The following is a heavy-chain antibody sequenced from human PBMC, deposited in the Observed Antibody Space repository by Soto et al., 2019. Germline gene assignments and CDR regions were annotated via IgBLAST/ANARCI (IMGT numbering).Heavy chain of an antibody. CDR1: GFTFSSYW. CDR2: IKQDGSEK. Sequence: GGSLRLSCAASGFTFSSYWMSWVRQAPGKGLEWVANIKQDGSEKYYVDSVKGRFTISRDNAKNSLYLQMNSLRAEDTAVYYCARGATYDILRGGAPGDYYYYYYMDVWGKGTTVTVSS. CDR3: ARGATYDILRGGAPGDYYYYYYMDV. D-gene: IGHD3-9*01. V-gene: IGHV3-7*01. J-gene: IGHJ6*03.